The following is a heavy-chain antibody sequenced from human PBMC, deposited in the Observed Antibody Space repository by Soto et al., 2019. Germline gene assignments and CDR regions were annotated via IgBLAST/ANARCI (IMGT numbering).Heavy chain of an antibody. CDR3: ARESEDLTSNFDY. V-gene: IGHV3-21*06. CDR1: GFTFTRYS. J-gene: IGHJ4*02. CDR2: ISSTTNYI. Sequence: GGSLRLSCAASGFTFTRYSMNWVRQASGKGLEWVSSISSTTNYIYYGDSMKGRFTISRDNAKNSLYLEMNSLRAEDTAVYYCARESEDLTSNFDYWGQGTLVTVSS.